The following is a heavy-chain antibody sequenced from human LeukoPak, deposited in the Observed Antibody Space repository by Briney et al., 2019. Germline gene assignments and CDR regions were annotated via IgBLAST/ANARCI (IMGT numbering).Heavy chain of an antibody. Sequence: SDTLSLTCSVSGGSLSSSSYYWGWIRQAPGRGLEWIGNIYYSGSTYYSPSLKSRVTISLYTSKNQFSLKLNSVTAADTAVYYCARQFYESRSPHAKYFQQWGQGTLVTVSS. CDR2: IYYSGST. J-gene: IGHJ1*01. CDR3: ARQFYESRSPHAKYFQQ. V-gene: IGHV4-39*01. D-gene: IGHD3-22*01. CDR1: GGSLSSSSYY.